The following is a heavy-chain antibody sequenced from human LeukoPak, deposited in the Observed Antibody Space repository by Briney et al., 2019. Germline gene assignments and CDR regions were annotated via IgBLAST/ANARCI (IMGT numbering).Heavy chain of an antibody. CDR2: IRYDGTNK. Sequence: PPGGSLRLSCAASGFTFSSYGMHWVRQAPGKGLEWVAFIRYDGTNKYYADSVRGRFTISRDNSKNTLYLQMNSLRAEDTAVYYCARGCSSTSCYGFDYWGQGTLVTVSS. D-gene: IGHD2-2*01. CDR3: ARGCSSTSCYGFDY. CDR1: GFTFSSYG. V-gene: IGHV3-30*02. J-gene: IGHJ4*02.